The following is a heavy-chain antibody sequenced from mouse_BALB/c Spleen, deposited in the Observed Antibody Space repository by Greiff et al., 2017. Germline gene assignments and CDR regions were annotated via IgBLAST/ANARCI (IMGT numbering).Heavy chain of an antibody. V-gene: IGHV5-4*02. J-gene: IGHJ2*01. D-gene: IGHD2-3*01. CDR2: ISDGGSYT. CDR3: ARDRDGYYDY. Sequence: EVHLVESGGGLVKPGGSLKLSCAASGFTFSDYYMYWVRQTPEKRLEWVATISDGGSYTYYPDSVKGRFTISRDNAKNNLYLQMSSLKSEDTAMYYCARDRDGYYDYWGQGTTLTVSS. CDR1: GFTFSDYY.